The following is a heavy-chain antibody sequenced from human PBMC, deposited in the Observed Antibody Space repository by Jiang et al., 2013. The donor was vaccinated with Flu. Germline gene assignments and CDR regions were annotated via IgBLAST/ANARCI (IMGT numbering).Heavy chain of an antibody. V-gene: IGHV1-2*02. CDR1: GYTFTGYY. CDR2: INPNSGGT. D-gene: IGHD6-13*01. Sequence: EVKKPGASVKVSCKASGYTFTGYYMHWVRQAPGQGLEWMGWINPNSGGTNYAQKFQGRVTMTRDTSISTAYMELSRLRSDDTAVYYCARVGPSIAAAGTGGPGSQEPWGWFDPWGQGTLVTVSS. CDR3: ARVGPSIAAAGTGGPGSQEPWGWFDP. J-gene: IGHJ5*02.